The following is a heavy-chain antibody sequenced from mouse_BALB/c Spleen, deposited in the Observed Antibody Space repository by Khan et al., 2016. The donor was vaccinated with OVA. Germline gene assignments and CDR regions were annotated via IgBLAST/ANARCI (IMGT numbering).Heavy chain of an antibody. J-gene: IGHJ1*01. CDR1: GYTFTEYT. Sequence: EVQLQQSGPELVKPGASVRISCKTSGYTFTEYTMHWVKQSPGKSLEWLGGFNPNNGGTSYNQKFKGKATLTVDKSSSTAYMELRSLTSEDSAVYYCTRRDYYAYYWFFDVWGAGTTVTVSS. V-gene: IGHV1-18*01. D-gene: IGHD1-2*01. CDR3: TRRDYYAYYWFFDV. CDR2: FNPNNGGT.